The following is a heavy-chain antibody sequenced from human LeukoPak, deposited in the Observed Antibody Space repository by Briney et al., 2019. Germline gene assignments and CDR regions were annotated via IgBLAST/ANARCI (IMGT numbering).Heavy chain of an antibody. CDR1: GFTFSSYA. D-gene: IGHD4-17*01. CDR3: ARVHYGALGYFQH. V-gene: IGHV3-30-3*01. CDR2: ISYDGSNK. Sequence: GRSLRLSCAASGFTFSSYAMHWVRQAPGKGLEWVAVISYDGSNKYYADSVKGRFTISRDNSKNTLYLQMNSLRAEDTAVYYCARVHYGALGYFQHWGQGTLDTVSS. J-gene: IGHJ1*01.